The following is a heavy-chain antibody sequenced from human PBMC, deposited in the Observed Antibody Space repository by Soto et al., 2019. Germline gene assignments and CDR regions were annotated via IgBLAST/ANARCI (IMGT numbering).Heavy chain of an antibody. CDR2: IGTAGDT. V-gene: IGHV3-13*01. CDR3: ARRAHDAFDI. J-gene: IGHJ3*02. Sequence: GGSLRLSCAASGFTFSSYDMHWVRHATGNGLEWVSAIGTAGDTYYPGSVKGRFNISRENAKNSWCLQMNSLRAGDSAVYYCARRAHDAFDIWGQGTMVTVSS. CDR1: GFTFSSYD.